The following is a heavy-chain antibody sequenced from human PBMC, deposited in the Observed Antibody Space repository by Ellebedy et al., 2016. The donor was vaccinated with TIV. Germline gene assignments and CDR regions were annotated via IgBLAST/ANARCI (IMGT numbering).Heavy chain of an antibody. V-gene: IGHV3-9*03. CDR3: AKGSHYYGSGTFYGMDV. D-gene: IGHD3-10*01. CDR1: GFTFDDYA. CDR2: ISWNSGSI. J-gene: IGHJ6*02. Sequence: PGGPLRLSCAASGFTFDDYAMHWVRQAPGKGLEWVSGISWNSGSIGYADSVKGRFTISRDNAKNSLYLQMNSLRAEDMALYYCAKGSHYYGSGTFYGMDVWGQGTTVTVSS.